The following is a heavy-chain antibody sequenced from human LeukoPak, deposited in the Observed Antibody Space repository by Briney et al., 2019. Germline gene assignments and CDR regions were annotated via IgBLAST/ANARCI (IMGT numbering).Heavy chain of an antibody. Sequence: GGSLRLSCAASKFTFANSAMKWVRQAPGKGLEWVSTISGSGSTYYADSVKGRLTISRDNSKNTLYLQMNNLRVEDTAIYYCAKGDYGYYYYMDVWGKGTTVTVSS. CDR3: AKGDYGYYYYMDV. V-gene: IGHV3-23*01. CDR1: KFTFANSA. J-gene: IGHJ6*03. CDR2: ISGSGST. D-gene: IGHD4-17*01.